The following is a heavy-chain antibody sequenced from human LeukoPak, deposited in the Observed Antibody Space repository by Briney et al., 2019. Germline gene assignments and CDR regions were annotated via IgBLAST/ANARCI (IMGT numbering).Heavy chain of an antibody. V-gene: IGHV4-39*01. CDR1: GGSISSSSYY. D-gene: IGHD6-13*01. Sequence: PSETLSLTCTVSGGSISSSSYYGGWIRQPPGRGLEGIGSIYYSGSTYYNPSLKSRVTISVDSSKNQFSLKLSSVTAADTAVYYCARLSSSWYYFDYWGLGTLVTVSS. CDR3: ARLSSSWYYFDY. CDR2: IYYSGST. J-gene: IGHJ4*02.